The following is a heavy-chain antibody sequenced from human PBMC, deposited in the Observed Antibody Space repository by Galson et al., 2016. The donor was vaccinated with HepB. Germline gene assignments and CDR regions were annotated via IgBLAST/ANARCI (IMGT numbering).Heavy chain of an antibody. V-gene: IGHV5-51*01. CDR1: GYSFNSQW. J-gene: IGHJ5*02. CDR2: IYPGDSDI. D-gene: IGHD3-3*01. Sequence: QSGAEVKKPGESLKISCKGSGYSFNSQWIGWVRQMPGKGLEWVGIIYPGDSDIRYTPSFQGQVTISADKSISTAYLQWSSLKASDTAMYYCARHIGGRFLEYLSNYYFDPWGQGTLVTVSS. CDR3: ARHIGGRFLEYLSNYYFDP.